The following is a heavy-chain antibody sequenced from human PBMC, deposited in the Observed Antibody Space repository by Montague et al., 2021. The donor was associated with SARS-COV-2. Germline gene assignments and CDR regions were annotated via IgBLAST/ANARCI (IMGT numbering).Heavy chain of an antibody. D-gene: IGHD3-22*01. CDR1: GFTFSSYA. CDR3: ARDRSYYDSSDFDL. CDR2: ISSSGSTI. V-gene: IGHV3-48*03. J-gene: IGHJ2*01. Sequence: SLRLSCAASGFTFSSYAMHWVRQAPGKGLEWVSYISSSGSTIYYADSLKGRFTISRDNAKNSLYLQMNSLSAEDTAVYYCARDRSYYDSSDFDLWGRGTLVTVSS.